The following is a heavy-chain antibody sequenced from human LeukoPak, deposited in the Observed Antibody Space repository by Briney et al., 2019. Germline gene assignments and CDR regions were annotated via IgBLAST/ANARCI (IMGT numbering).Heavy chain of an antibody. J-gene: IGHJ4*02. D-gene: IGHD3-9*01. CDR2: ISGSGGST. Sequence: GGSLRLSCVTSGFTFSNYCMAWVRQAPGKGLEWVSAISGSGGSTYYADTVKGRFTISRDNSKNTLYLQMNSLRAEDTAVYYYAAYEILTGGSDYWGQGTLVTVSS. V-gene: IGHV3-23*01. CDR3: AAYEILTGGSDY. CDR1: GFTFSNYC.